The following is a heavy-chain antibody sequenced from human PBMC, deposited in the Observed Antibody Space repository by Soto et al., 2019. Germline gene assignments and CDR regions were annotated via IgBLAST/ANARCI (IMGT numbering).Heavy chain of an antibody. CDR3: AKAALTVTTLMYWYFDL. Sequence: PGGSLRLSCAASGFTFSNYVIHWVRQAPGKGLEWVAVISYDGYNKYYADSVKGRFTISRDNSKSTLYLQMNSLRAEDTAVYFCAKAALTVTTLMYWYFDLWGRGTLVTVSS. J-gene: IGHJ2*01. D-gene: IGHD4-17*01. CDR2: ISYDGYNK. CDR1: GFTFSNYV. V-gene: IGHV3-30*18.